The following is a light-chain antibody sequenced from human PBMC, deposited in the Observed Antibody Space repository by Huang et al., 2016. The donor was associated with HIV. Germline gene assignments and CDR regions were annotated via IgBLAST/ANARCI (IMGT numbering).Light chain of an antibody. CDR1: QDIGTS. J-gene: IGKJ5*01. Sequence: QLTQSPPSLSASVGDTTIISCRASQDIGTSLAWYQQKTGRAPKLLISGASTLQTGVPSRVSGDSAGTFFTLFITGLQPEDFATYYCQQLHTYPITFGQGTRLDIK. CDR2: GAS. CDR3: QQLHTYPIT. V-gene: IGKV1-13*02.